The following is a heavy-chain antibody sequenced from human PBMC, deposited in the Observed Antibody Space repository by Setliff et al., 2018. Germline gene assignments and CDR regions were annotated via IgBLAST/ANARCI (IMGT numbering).Heavy chain of an antibody. V-gene: IGHV3-30*02. CDR2: IRHDESDI. CDR3: VRGGSAPSSYQDPLDV. CDR1: GFTFRGFA. J-gene: IGHJ6*02. D-gene: IGHD1-26*01. Sequence: GGSLRLSCAASGFTFRGFAMHWVRQAPGKGLEWVAFIRHDESDIYYTNSVKGRFTVSRDNSKNTLYLQMNILRPEDTALYYCVRGGSAPSSYQDPLDVWGQGTTVTVSS.